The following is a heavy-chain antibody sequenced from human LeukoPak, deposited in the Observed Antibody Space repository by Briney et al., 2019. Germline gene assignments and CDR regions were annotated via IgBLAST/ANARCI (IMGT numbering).Heavy chain of an antibody. Sequence: GGSLRLSCTGSGFTFGDFAISWVRQAPGKGLEWVAFIRSKSYRGSTAYAASVRGRFTISRDDSKSVAYLQVNSLTTEDTAIYFCTTVHDSSSYYHSGIDYWGQGTLVTVSS. CDR1: GFTFGDFA. V-gene: IGHV3-49*04. CDR2: IRSKSYRGST. D-gene: IGHD3-22*01. J-gene: IGHJ4*02. CDR3: TTVHDSSSYYHSGIDY.